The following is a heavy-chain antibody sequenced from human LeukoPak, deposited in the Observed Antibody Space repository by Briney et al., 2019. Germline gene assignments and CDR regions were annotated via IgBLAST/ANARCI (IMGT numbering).Heavy chain of an antibody. D-gene: IGHD5-24*01. CDR2: INPYSGGT. CDR3: ARDLAFGEMVTNRGAFDI. J-gene: IGHJ3*02. CDR1: GYTITGYY. V-gene: IGHV1-2*02. Sequence: GASVKVSCKASGYTITGYYIHWVRQAPGQGLEWMGWINPYSGGTNYAQKFQDRVTMTRDTSISTLYMELTRLRSDDTAVYYCARDLAFGEMVTNRGAFDIWGQGTKVTVSS.